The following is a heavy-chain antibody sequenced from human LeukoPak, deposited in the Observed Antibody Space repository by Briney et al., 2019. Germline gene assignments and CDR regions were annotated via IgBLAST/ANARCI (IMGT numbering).Heavy chain of an antibody. V-gene: IGHV3-23*01. CDR3: AKWKYSNSGIDDY. D-gene: IGHD6-6*01. Sequence: GGSLRLSCAASGFTFSSYAMSWVRRVPGKGLEWVSVISGSGDNTYYADSVKGRFTISRDNSKNMLYLQMNGLRAEDTAVYYCAKWKYSNSGIDDYWGQGTLVTVSS. J-gene: IGHJ4*02. CDR2: ISGSGDNT. CDR1: GFTFSSYA.